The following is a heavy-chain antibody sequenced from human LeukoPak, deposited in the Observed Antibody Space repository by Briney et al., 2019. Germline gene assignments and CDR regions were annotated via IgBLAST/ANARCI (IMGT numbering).Heavy chain of an antibody. CDR3: ARVGILNWFDP. D-gene: IGHD2-15*01. Sequence: ASVKVSCKASGGTFSSYAISWVRQAPGQGLEWMGRIIPILGIANYAQKFQGRVTITADKSTSTAYMELSSLRSEDTAVYYCARVGILNWFDPWGQGTLVTVSS. J-gene: IGHJ5*02. V-gene: IGHV1-69*04. CDR1: GGTFSSYA. CDR2: IIPILGIA.